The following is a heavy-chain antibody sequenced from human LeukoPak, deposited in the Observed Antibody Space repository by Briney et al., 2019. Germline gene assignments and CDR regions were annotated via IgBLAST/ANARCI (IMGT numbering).Heavy chain of an antibody. CDR3: ASPVKMATPPPLEY. Sequence: GASVKVSCKASGYTFTSYGISWVRQAPGQGLEWMGWISAYNGNTNYAQKLQGRVTMTTDTSTSTADMEVSSLRSEDTAGYYCASPVKMATPPPLEYWGQGTLVTVSS. CDR2: ISAYNGNT. V-gene: IGHV1-18*01. CDR1: GYTFTSYG. D-gene: IGHD5-24*01. J-gene: IGHJ4*02.